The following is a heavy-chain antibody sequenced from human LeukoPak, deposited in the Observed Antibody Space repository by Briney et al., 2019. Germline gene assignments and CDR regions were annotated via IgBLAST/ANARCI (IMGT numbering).Heavy chain of an antibody. D-gene: IGHD3-10*01. CDR2: MNPNSGNT. V-gene: IGHV1-8*03. Sequence: ASVKVSCKASGYTFTSYDINWVRQATGQGLEWMGWMNPNSGNTGYAQKFQGRVTITRNTSISTAYMELSSLRSEDTAVYYCARGLITMVRGVRVFDYWGQGTLVTVSS. CDR1: GYTFTSYD. J-gene: IGHJ4*02. CDR3: ARGLITMVRGVRVFDY.